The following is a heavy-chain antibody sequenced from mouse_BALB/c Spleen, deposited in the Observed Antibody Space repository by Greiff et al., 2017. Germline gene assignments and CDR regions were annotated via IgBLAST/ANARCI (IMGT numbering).Heavy chain of an antibody. D-gene: IGHD1-1*01. V-gene: IGHV5-9-1*01. Sequence: EVMLVESGGGLVKPGGSLKLSCAASGFTFSSYAMSWVRQTPEKRLEWVATISSGGSYTYYPDSVKGRFTISRDNAKNTLYLQMSSLRSEDTAMYYCARRTTVVATDYAMDYWGQGTSVTVSS. J-gene: IGHJ4*01. CDR1: GFTFSSYA. CDR3: ARRTTVVATDYAMDY. CDR2: ISSGGSYT.